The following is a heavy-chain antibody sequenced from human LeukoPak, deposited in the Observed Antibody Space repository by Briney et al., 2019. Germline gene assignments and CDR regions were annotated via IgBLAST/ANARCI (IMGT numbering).Heavy chain of an antibody. CDR2: ISSSGNTI. J-gene: IGHJ4*02. Sequence: GGSLRLSCAASGFTFSDYYMSWIRQAPGKGLEWVSYISSSGNTIYYADSVKGRFTISRDNAKNSLYLQMNSLRAEDTAVYYCARVYTIVGVVYNYFDYWGQGTLVTVSS. CDR1: GFTFSDYY. CDR3: ARVYTIVGVVYNYFDY. D-gene: IGHD3-3*01. V-gene: IGHV3-11*04.